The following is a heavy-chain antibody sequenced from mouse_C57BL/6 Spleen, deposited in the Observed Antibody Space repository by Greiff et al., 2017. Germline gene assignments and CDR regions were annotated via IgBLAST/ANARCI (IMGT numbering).Heavy chain of an antibody. CDR1: GYSITSGYD. V-gene: IGHV3-1*01. D-gene: IGHD2-3*01. CDR3: ARDDGYYNFDY. J-gene: IGHJ2*01. CDR2: ISYSGST. Sequence: EVQGVESGPGMVKPSQSLSLTCTVTGYSITSGYDWHWIRHFPGNKLEWMGYISYSGSTNYNPSLKSRISITHDTSKNHFFLKLNSVTTEDTATYYCARDDGYYNFDYWGQGTTLTVSS.